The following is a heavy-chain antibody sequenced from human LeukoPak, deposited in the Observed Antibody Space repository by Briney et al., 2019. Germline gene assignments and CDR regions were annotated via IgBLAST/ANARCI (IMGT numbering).Heavy chain of an antibody. V-gene: IGHV3-30*04. Sequence: GGSLRLSCAASGFTFSSYAMHWVRQAPGKRLEWVAVISYGGSKKYYADSVKGRITISRDNSKNTLYLQMNSLRAEDTAVYYCARDCHGDYGDLGYFDYWGQGTLVTVSS. D-gene: IGHD4-17*01. J-gene: IGHJ4*02. CDR2: ISYGGSKK. CDR3: ARDCHGDYGDLGYFDY. CDR1: GFTFSSYA.